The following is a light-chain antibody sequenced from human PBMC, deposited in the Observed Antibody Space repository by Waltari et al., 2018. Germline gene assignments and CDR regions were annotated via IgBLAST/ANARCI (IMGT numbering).Light chain of an antibody. J-gene: IGLJ2*01. CDR2: EVT. V-gene: IGLV2-23*02. CDR1: SNDVGNSKH. CDR3: LSYTSSITFV. Sequence: QPALTQPASVSGSPGQSITISCTGTSNDVGNSKHVCWYQQHPGQAPQLIISEVTGRPSGVYDRFSGSKSGNTASLTISGLQAEDEADYYCLSYTSSITFVFGGGTKLSVL.